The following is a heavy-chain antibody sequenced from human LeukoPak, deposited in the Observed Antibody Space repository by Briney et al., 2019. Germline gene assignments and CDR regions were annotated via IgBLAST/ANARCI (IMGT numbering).Heavy chain of an antibody. D-gene: IGHD2-2*01. CDR3: ARRRKGYCSSTSCYPFDY. CDR2: IYHSGST. V-gene: IGHV4-4*02. J-gene: IGHJ4*02. CDR1: GGSISSSNW. Sequence: PSGTLSLTCAVSGGSISSSNWWSWVRQPPGKGLEWIGEIYHSGSTNYNPSLKSRVTISVDKSKNQFSLKLSSVTAADTAVYYCARRRKGYCSSTSCYPFDYWGQGTLVTVSS.